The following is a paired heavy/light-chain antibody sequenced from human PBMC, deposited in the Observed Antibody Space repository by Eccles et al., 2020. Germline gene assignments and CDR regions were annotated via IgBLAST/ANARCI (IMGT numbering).Heavy chain of an antibody. CDR3: ARDGQGTVDP. J-gene: IGHJ5*02. CDR1: GFTFSDYY. CDR2: ISSSGSTI. Sequence: QVQLVESGGGLVKPGGSLRLSCAASGFTFSDYYMSWIRQAPGKGLEWVSYISSSGSTIYYADSVKGRFTISRDNAKNSLYLQMNSLRAEDTAVYYCARDGQGTVDPWGQGTLVTVSS. V-gene: IGHV3-11*04.
Light chain of an antibody. Sequence: EIVMTQSPATLSVSPGERATLSCRASQSVSSNLAWYQQKPGQAPRLLIYGASTRATGIPARFSGSGSGTEFTLTISSLQSEDFAVYYCQQYNNWLALTFGGGTKVEIK. J-gene: IGKJ4*01. CDR2: GAS. V-gene: IGKV3-15*01. CDR1: QSVSSN. CDR3: QQYNNWLALT.